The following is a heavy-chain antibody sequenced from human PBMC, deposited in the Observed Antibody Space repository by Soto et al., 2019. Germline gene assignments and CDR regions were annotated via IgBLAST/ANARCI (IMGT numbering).Heavy chain of an antibody. V-gene: IGHV4-4*02. Sequence: LSLTCVVSGNSISTTNWWSWVRQSPGKGLEWIGEIYHSGSTNYNPSLKSRVTISVDKSKNQFSLKLSSVTAADTAVYYCARDVGYHYDGSPSGQFDFWGQGTLVTVSS. CDR3: ARDVGYHYDGSPSGQFDF. CDR1: GNSISTTNW. D-gene: IGHD3-22*01. J-gene: IGHJ4*02. CDR2: IYHSGST.